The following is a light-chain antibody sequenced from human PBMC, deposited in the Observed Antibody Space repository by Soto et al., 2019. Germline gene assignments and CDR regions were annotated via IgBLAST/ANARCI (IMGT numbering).Light chain of an antibody. J-gene: IGLJ2*01. CDR3: GTWDSSLSAGV. CDR1: SSNIGNN. CDR2: DNN. V-gene: IGLV1-51*01. Sequence: QSVLTQPPSVSAAPGQKVTITCSGSSSNIGNNLSWYQQLPGTAPKLLIYDNNKRPSGIPDRFSGSKSGTSATLGITGLQPGDEADYYCGTWDSSLSAGVFGGGTKLTVL.